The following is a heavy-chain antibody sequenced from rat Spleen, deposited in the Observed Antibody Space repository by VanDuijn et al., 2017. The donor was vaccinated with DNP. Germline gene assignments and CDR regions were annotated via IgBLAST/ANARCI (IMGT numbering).Heavy chain of an antibody. Sequence: EVHLVESGGGLVQPGRSLKVSCSASGFTFSNYGMAWVRQTPTKGLEWVASISTGGDYTHYRDSVKGRFTLSRDNAKNTQYLQMDSLRSEDTATYYCARHGVNSGYYFDYWGQGVMVTVSS. CDR3: ARHGVNSGYYFDY. CDR1: GFTFSNYG. V-gene: IGHV5S14*01. J-gene: IGHJ2*01. D-gene: IGHD4-3*01. CDR2: ISTGGDYT.